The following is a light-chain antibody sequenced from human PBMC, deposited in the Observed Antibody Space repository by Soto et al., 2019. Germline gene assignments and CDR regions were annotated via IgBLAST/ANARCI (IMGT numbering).Light chain of an antibody. CDR3: QHYGRSPIT. J-gene: IGKJ5*01. Sequence: EIVLTQSPGTLSLSPGERATLSCRASQSVNSRLAWYQHKPGQAPRLLISGSSSRATGIPDSFSGSGSVTDFTLTISRLEPEDFALYYCQHYGRSPITFGQGTRLEIK. V-gene: IGKV3-20*01. CDR2: GSS. CDR1: QSVNSR.